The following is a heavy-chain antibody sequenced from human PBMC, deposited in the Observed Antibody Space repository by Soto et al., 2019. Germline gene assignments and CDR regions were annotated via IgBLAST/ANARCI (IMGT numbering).Heavy chain of an antibody. CDR2: ISWDGGST. CDR3: AKDFHSGLDSSGYYRQEYYFDY. J-gene: IGHJ4*02. Sequence: GGSLRLSCAASGFTFDDYTMHWVRQAPGKGLEWVSLISWDGGSTYYADSVKGRFTISRDNSKNSLYLQMNSLRTEDTALYYCAKDFHSGLDSSGYYRQEYYFDYWGQGTLVTVSS. CDR1: GFTFDDYT. V-gene: IGHV3-43*01. D-gene: IGHD3-22*01.